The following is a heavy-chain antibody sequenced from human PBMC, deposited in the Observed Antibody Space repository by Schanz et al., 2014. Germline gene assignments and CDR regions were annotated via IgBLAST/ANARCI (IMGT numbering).Heavy chain of an antibody. J-gene: IGHJ5*01. V-gene: IGHV4-39*07. CDR3: ARSPGDFPGWFDS. D-gene: IGHD4-17*01. CDR1: GGSISSSSYY. CDR2: IFYTGYT. Sequence: QLQLQESGPGLVKPSETLSLTCTVSGGSISSSSYYWGWIRQPPGKGLEWIGHIFYTGYTYNNPSLGSRVTMSVDTSKNQFSLILNSVTAADTAVYYCARSPGDFPGWFDSWGQGTLVTVSS.